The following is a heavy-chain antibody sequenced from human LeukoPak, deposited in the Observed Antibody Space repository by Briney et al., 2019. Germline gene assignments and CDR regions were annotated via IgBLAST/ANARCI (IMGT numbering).Heavy chain of an antibody. J-gene: IGHJ3*02. CDR1: GYSFTSYW. V-gene: IGHV5-51*01. CDR3: ATQATVLGYCSGGSCYTSDAFDI. CDR2: IYPGDSDT. D-gene: IGHD2-15*01. Sequence: GESLKISCKGSGYSFTSYWIGWVRQMPGKGLEWMGIIYPGDSDTRYSPSFQGQVTISADKSISTAYLQWSSLKASDTAMYYCATQATVLGYCSGGSCYTSDAFDIWGQGTMVTVSS.